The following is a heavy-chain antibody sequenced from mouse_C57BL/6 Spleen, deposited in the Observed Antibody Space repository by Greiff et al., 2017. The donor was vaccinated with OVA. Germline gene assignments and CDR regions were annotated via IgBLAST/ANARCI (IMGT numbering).Heavy chain of an antibody. D-gene: IGHD2-4*01. CDR3: ARHYDYDGFAY. CDR1: GYTFTDYY. Sequence: QVQLKESGAELVRPGASVKLSCKASGYTFTDYYINWVKQRPGQGLEWIARIYPGSGNTYYNEKFKGKATLTADKSSSTAYMQLSSLTSEDSAVYFCARHYDYDGFAYWGQGTLVTVSA. CDR2: IYPGSGNT. J-gene: IGHJ3*01. V-gene: IGHV1-76*01.